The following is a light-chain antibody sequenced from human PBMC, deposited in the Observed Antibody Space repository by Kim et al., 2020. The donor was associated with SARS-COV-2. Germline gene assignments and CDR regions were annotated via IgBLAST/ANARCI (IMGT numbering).Light chain of an antibody. CDR3: QAWDSSTVV. CDR1: KLGDKY. J-gene: IGLJ2*01. Sequence: SVSPGQTDSITCSGDKLGDKYACWYQQKPGQSPLLVIYQDSKRPSGIPERFSGSNSGNTATLTISGTQAMDEADYYCQAWDSSTVVFGGGTKLTVL. CDR2: QDS. V-gene: IGLV3-1*01.